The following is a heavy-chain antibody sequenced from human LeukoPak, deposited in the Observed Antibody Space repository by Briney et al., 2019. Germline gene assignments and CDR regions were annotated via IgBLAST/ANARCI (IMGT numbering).Heavy chain of an antibody. CDR3: ARRVRGVRIFDY. Sequence: PSETLSLTCAVYGGSFSGYYWSWIRQPPGKGLEWIGEVNHSGSTNYNPSLKSRVTISVDTPKNQFSLKLSSVTAADTAVYYCARRVRGVRIFDYWGQGTLVTVSS. V-gene: IGHV4-34*01. CDR1: GGSFSGYY. D-gene: IGHD3-10*01. J-gene: IGHJ4*02. CDR2: VNHSGST.